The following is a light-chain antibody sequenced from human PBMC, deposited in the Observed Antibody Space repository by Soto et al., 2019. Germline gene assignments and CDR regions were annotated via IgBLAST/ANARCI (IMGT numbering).Light chain of an antibody. CDR2: GVS. J-gene: IGKJ1*01. CDR1: QSVTSN. V-gene: IGKV3D-15*01. Sequence: TQSSATLSLSPGERATLSCRASQSVTSNALAWYQQKPGQAPRLLIYGVSSRATGIPDRFSGSGSGTDFTLTISNLQSEDFAIYFCQKFNKWPWTFGQGTKVDI. CDR3: QKFNKWPWT.